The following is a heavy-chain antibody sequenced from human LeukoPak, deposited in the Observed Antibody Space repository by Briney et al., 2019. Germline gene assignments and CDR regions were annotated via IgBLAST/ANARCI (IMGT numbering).Heavy chain of an antibody. CDR1: GGSISSYY. D-gene: IGHD6-13*01. Sequence: PSETLSLTCTVSGGSISSYYWSWIRQPPGKGLEWIGYIYYSGSTNYNPSLKSRVTISVDTSKNQFSLKLSSVTAADTAVYYCARDPGILAAAGDYWGQGTLVTVSS. CDR3: ARDPGILAAAGDY. J-gene: IGHJ4*02. CDR2: IYYSGST. V-gene: IGHV4-59*01.